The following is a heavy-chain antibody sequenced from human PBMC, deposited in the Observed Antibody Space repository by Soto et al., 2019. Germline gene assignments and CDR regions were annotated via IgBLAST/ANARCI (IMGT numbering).Heavy chain of an antibody. CDR1: GYTFTSYG. Sequence: GASVKVSCKASGYTFTSYGISWVRQAPGQGLEWMGWISAYNGNTNYVQKLQGRVTMTTDTSTSTAYMELRSLRSDDTAVYYCARLSSWNYNYYYYYGMDVRGQGTTVTVSS. D-gene: IGHD1-7*01. CDR3: ARLSSWNYNYYYYYGMDV. V-gene: IGHV1-18*01. J-gene: IGHJ6*02. CDR2: ISAYNGNT.